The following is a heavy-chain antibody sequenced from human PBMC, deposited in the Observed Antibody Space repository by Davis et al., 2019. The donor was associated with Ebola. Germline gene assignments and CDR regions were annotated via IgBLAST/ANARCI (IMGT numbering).Heavy chain of an antibody. CDR1: GYRFTSYW. V-gene: IGHV5-51*01. Sequence: KVSCKGSGYRFTSYWTAWVRQTPGKGLEWMGPIYAADSDTRYSPSFKGQVTISADKSISTAYLQWSSLKASDTAMYYCATSYLGPQEYFQHWGQGTLVTVSS. D-gene: IGHD2-2*01. CDR2: IYAADSDT. J-gene: IGHJ1*01. CDR3: ATSYLGPQEYFQH.